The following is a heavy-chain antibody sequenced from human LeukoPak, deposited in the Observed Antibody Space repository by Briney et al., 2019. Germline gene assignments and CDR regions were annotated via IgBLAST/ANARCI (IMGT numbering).Heavy chain of an antibody. CDR1: GGTLNTHI. J-gene: IGHJ4*02. V-gene: IGHV1-2*02. D-gene: IGHD5-12*01. CDR2: INPNSGGT. CDR3: ARANLGYSGYDSTDY. Sequence: ASVKVSCKASGGTLNTHIFTWVRQAPGQGLEWMGWINPNSGGTNYAQKFQGRVTMTRDTSISTAYMELSRLRSDDTAVYYCARANLGYSGYDSTDYWGQGTLVTVSS.